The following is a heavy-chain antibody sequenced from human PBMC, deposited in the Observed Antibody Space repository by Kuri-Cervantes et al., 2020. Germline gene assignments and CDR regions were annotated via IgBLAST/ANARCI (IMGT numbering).Heavy chain of an antibody. CDR3: ARGVEGFLDYFNY. V-gene: IGHV4-34*01. CDR1: GGSFSGYY. D-gene: IGHD2-15*01. CDR2: INHSGST. Sequence: SETLSLTCAVYGGSFSGYYWSWIRQPPGKGLEWIGEINHSGSTNYNPSLKSRVTISVDTSKNQFSLKLSSVTAADTAVYYCARGVEGFLDYFNYWGQGTLVTVSS. J-gene: IGHJ4*02.